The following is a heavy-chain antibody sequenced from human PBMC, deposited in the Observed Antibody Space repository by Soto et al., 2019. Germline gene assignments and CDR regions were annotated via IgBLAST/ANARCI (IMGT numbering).Heavy chain of an antibody. D-gene: IGHD3-16*02. J-gene: IGHJ4*02. CDR2: IYYSGST. CDR3: ASLPMITFGGVIVNVDY. V-gene: IGHV4-59*01. Sequence: PSETLSLTCTVSGGSISSYYWSWIRQPPGKGLEWNGYIYYSGSTNYNPSLKSRVTISVDTSKNQFSLKLSSVTAADTAVYYCASLPMITFGGVIVNVDYWGQGTLVTVSS. CDR1: GGSISSYY.